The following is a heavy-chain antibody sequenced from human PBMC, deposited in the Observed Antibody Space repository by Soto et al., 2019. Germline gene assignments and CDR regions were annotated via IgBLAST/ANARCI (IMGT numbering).Heavy chain of an antibody. V-gene: IGHV3-73*01. J-gene: IGHJ4*02. CDR2: VRTTINDYAK. Sequence: EVQLVESGGGLVRPGVSLTLSCSVSGLTFSVSVIHWVRQPPGKGLEWVGGVRTTINDYAKSYSESVKGRYTISRDDSKNTAWLQLNRLTPEDTAVYYCTRPDCRSDSADFWGRGTLVTVSS. CDR3: TRPDCRSDSADF. CDR1: GLTFSVSV. D-gene: IGHD2-21*02.